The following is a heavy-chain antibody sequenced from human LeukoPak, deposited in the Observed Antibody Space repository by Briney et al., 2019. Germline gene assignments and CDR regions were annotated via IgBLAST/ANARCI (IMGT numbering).Heavy chain of an antibody. V-gene: IGHV3-48*02. CDR2: IDSSSTTI. CDR3: ARVKWGSGVSFDY. D-gene: IGHD2-15*01. CDR1: GFTFRTYS. J-gene: IGHJ4*02. Sequence: GGSLRLSCAASGFTFRTYSMNWARQAPGKGLEWLSYIDSSSTTIFYADSVKGRFTISRDNAKDSLYLQMNSLRDEDTAVYYCARVKWGSGVSFDYWGQGTLVTVSS.